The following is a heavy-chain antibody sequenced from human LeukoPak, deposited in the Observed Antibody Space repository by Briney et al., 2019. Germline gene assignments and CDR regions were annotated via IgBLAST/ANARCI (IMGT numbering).Heavy chain of an antibody. CDR1: GFSFNSYA. D-gene: IGHD6-19*01. CDR3: AKVASDSSGWYHFDY. CDR2: IYSGGNT. J-gene: IGHJ4*02. V-gene: IGHV3-53*01. Sequence: GGSLRLSCAASGFSFNSYAMHWVRQAPGKGLEGVSIIYSGGNTNYADSVKGRFTIPRDNSRNTLYLQMNSLRAEDTAVYYCAKVASDSSGWYHFDYWGQGTLVTVSS.